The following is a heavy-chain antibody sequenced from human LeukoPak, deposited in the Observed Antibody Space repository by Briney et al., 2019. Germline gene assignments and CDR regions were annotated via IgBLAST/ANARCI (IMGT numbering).Heavy chain of an antibody. CDR3: ARDLPYYYDSSGYYSPHRYFDL. J-gene: IGHJ2*01. V-gene: IGHV3-21*01. Sequence: PGGSLRLSCAASGFTFSSYSMNWVRQAPGKGLEWVSSISSSSSYIYYADSVKGRFTISRDNAKNSLYLQMNSLRAEDTAVYYCARDLPYYYDSSGYYSPHRYFDLWGRGTLVTVSS. CDR1: GFTFSSYS. D-gene: IGHD3-22*01. CDR2: ISSSSSYI.